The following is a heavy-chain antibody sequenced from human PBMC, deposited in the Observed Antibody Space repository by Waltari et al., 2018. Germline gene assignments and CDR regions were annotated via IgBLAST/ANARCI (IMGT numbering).Heavy chain of an antibody. J-gene: IGHJ5*02. CDR1: GDSISSFH. D-gene: IGHD3-3*01. Sequence: QVQLQESGPGLVKPSETLSLTCTVSGDSISSFHWSWIRQTPGKGLEWIGYVYSDGSTSYNPSLRSRVIISIDTSKNQFSLRLTSVTAADTAMYYCARFWSAYPYWFHPWGQGILVTVSS. CDR3: ARFWSAYPYWFHP. V-gene: IGHV4-59*01. CDR2: VYSDGST.